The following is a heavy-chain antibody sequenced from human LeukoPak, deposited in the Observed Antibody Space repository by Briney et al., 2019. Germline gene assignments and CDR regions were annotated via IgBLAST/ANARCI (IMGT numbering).Heavy chain of an antibody. CDR1: GFTFNTYT. CDR2: VNQDGSGK. J-gene: IGHJ4*02. Sequence: GGSLRLSCAASGFTFNTYTMNWVRQAPGKGLEWVANVNQDGSGKYYVDSVKGRFTISKDNAKNSLYLQMNSLRAEDTAVYYCTSANYGPAYWGQGTLVTVSS. D-gene: IGHD5-24*01. CDR3: TSANYGPAY. V-gene: IGHV3-7*01.